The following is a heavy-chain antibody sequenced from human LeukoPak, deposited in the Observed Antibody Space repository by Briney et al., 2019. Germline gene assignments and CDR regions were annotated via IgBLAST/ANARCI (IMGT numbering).Heavy chain of an antibody. CDR2: INHSGST. CDR1: GGSFSGYY. CDR3: ASGYSSSHRFDY. J-gene: IGHJ4*02. D-gene: IGHD6-13*01. V-gene: IGHV4-34*01. Sequence: PSETLSLTCAVYGGSFSGYYWSWIRQPPGKGLEWIGEINHSGSTNYNPSLKSRVTISVDTSKNQFSLTLSSVTAADTAVYYCASGYSSSHRFDYWGQGTLVTVSS.